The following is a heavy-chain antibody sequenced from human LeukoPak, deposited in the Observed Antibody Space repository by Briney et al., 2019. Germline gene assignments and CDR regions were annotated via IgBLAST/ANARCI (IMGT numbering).Heavy chain of an antibody. CDR1: GFTFSSYA. CDR3: ARASQTRSGYHDDY. D-gene: IGHD3-3*01. CDR2: ISYDGSNK. J-gene: IGHJ4*02. V-gene: IGHV3-30-3*01. Sequence: GGSLRLSCAASGFTFSSYALHWVRQAPGKGLEWVAVISYDGSNKYYADSVKGRFTISRDNSMNTLYPQMNSLRAEDTAVYYCARASQTRSGYHDDYWGQGTLVTVSS.